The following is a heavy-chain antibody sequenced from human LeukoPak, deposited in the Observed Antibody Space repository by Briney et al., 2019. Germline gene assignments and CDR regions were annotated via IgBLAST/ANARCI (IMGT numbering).Heavy chain of an antibody. V-gene: IGHV4-39*01. CDR3: ARQGVYYDSSGYYSPADY. CDR2: ISYSGST. Sequence: PSETLSLTCSVSGDSISSSSYNWGWIRQPPGKGLERLGSISYSGSTKYNPSLKSRITISVDTSKNQFSLELSSVTAADTAVYYCARQGVYYDSSGYYSPADYWGQGTLVTVSS. CDR1: GDSISSSSYN. J-gene: IGHJ4*02. D-gene: IGHD3-22*01.